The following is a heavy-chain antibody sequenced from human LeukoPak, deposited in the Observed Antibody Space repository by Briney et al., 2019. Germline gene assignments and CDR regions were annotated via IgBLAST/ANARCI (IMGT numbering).Heavy chain of an antibody. CDR1: GSTFSSYA. V-gene: IGHV3-23*01. CDR3: AIGKPALIWFGIDY. J-gene: IGHJ4*02. Sequence: GGSLRLSCAASGSTFSSYAMNWVRQAPGKGLQWVSAISGSGGSTYYADSVKGRFTISRDNSKKTLYLQMNSLRAEDTAVYYCAIGKPALIWFGIDYWGQGTLVTVSS. CDR2: ISGSGGST. D-gene: IGHD3-10*01.